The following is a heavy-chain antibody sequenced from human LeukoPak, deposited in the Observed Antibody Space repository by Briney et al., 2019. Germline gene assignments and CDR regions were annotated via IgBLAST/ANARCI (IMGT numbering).Heavy chain of an antibody. CDR2: ISYDGSNK. CDR1: GFTFSSYS. Sequence: GGSLRLSCAASGFTFSSYSMNWVRQAPGKGLEWVAVISYDGSNKYYADSVKGRFTISRDNSKNTLYLQMNSLRAEDTAVYYCARAPFGGVVSFDPWGQGTLVTVSS. D-gene: IGHD3-16*01. V-gene: IGHV3-30*03. CDR3: ARAPFGGVVSFDP. J-gene: IGHJ5*02.